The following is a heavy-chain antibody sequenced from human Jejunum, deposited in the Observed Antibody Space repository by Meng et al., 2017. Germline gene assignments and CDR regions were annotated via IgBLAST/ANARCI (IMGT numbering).Heavy chain of an antibody. Sequence: ASVKVSCKASGYTLTNYGFSWVRQAPGQGPEWMGWISGYNGNSNYAQKFQGRVTMTTDTSTSTAYMELRNLRSDDTAVYYCARDRGKYFDSSHPMYYYYGMDVWGQGTTVTVSS. CDR1: GYTLTNYG. CDR2: ISGYNGNS. D-gene: IGHD3-22*01. V-gene: IGHV1-18*01. CDR3: ARDRGKYFDSSHPMYYYYGMDV. J-gene: IGHJ6*02.